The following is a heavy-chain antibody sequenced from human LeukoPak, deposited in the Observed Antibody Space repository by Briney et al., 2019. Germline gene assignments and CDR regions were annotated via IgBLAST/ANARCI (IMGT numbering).Heavy chain of an antibody. CDR2: IYYSGST. CDR1: GGSVSSGSYY. CDR3: AIGDTAPGLFDY. Sequence: PSETLSLTCTVSGGSVSSGSYYWSWIRQPPGKGLEWIGYIYYSGSTYYNPSLKSRVTISVDTSKNQFTLKLSSVTAADTAVYYCAIGDTAPGLFDYWGQGTLVTVSS. J-gene: IGHJ4*02. D-gene: IGHD5-18*01. V-gene: IGHV4-61*01.